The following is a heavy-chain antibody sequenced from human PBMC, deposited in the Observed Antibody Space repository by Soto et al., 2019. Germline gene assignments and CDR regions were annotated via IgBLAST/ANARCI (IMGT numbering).Heavy chain of an antibody. CDR3: ARARGTTVTPSALLRRRGGYQHNGLEG. D-gene: IGHD4-17*01. CDR2: ANHSGST. V-gene: IGHV4-34*01. J-gene: IGHJ6*02. CDR1: GGPLSDYY. Sequence: SETLSLTCAVSGGPLSDYYWSWIRQPPGKGLEWIGEANHSGSTNYNPSLKSRVTMSADTSKNQFSLILSSLTAADTAVYYCARARGTTVTPSALLRRRGGYQHNGLEGWGLGTTGTVSS.